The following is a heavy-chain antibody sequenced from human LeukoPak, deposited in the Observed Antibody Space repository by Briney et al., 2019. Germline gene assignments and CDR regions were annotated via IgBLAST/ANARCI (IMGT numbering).Heavy chain of an antibody. CDR1: GFSFSTYW. CDR2: IREDGSEK. Sequence: PGGSLRLSCVASGFSFSTYWMSWVRQAPGKGLEWVANIREDGSEKYYVDSVKGRFTMSRDNAKNSVYLQMNRLRVEDTAVYYCARRSYRGVIGLYYYYYYMDVWGKGTPVTVSS. D-gene: IGHD3-16*02. CDR3: ARRSYRGVIGLYYYYYYMDV. V-gene: IGHV3-7*01. J-gene: IGHJ6*03.